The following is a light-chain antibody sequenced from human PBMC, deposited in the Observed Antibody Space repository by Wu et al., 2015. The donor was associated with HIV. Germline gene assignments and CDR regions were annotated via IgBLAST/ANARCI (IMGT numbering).Light chain of an antibody. J-gene: IGKJ4*01. CDR3: QQYEHWPPPT. CDR1: QDVGTY. V-gene: IGKV3-15*01. Sequence: EIVLTQSPATLSLSPGERATLSCRASQDVGTYVAWYQQKPGQAPRLLMSATSRRASGIPARFIGRGSGTEFALTIDSLQSEDSAIYFCQQYEHWPPPTFGGGTTVEI. CDR2: ATS.